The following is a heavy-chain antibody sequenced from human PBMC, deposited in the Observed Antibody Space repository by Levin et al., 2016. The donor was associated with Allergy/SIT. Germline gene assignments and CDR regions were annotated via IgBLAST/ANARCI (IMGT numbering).Heavy chain of an antibody. CDR1: GFTFSTYA. CDR3: ARSVVPTAMGYYYMDV. J-gene: IGHJ6*03. D-gene: IGHD2-2*01. Sequence: GGSLRLSCAASGFTFSTYAMHWVRQAPGKGLEYVSAITGNGGSTYYADSVKGRFTISRDNSKNTMYLQMGSLRAEDMAVYYCARSVVPTAMGYYYMDVWGKGTTVTVSS. CDR2: ITGNGGST. V-gene: IGHV3-64*02.